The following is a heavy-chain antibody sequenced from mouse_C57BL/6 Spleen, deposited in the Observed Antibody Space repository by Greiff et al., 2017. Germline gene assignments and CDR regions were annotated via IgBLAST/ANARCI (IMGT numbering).Heavy chain of an antibody. V-gene: IGHV2-2*01. CDR3: ARRDYDEGRFAY. CDR1: GFSLTSYG. J-gene: IGHJ3*01. D-gene: IGHD2-4*01. Sequence: VQLQQSGPGLVQPSQSLSITCTVSGFSLTSYGVHWVRQSPGKGLEWLGVIWSGGSTDYNAAFISRLSISKDNSKSQVFFKMNSLQADDTAIYYCARRDYDEGRFAYWGQGTLVTVSA. CDR2: IWSGGST.